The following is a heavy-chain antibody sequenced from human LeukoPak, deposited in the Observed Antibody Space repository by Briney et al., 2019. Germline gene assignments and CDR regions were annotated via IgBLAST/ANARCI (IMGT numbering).Heavy chain of an antibody. CDR1: GFTFSAYA. D-gene: IGHD5-24*01. CDR2: ISNRGSET. CDR3: AKERDNYPNNWFDP. J-gene: IGHJ5*02. V-gene: IGHV3-23*01. Sequence: GGSLSLSCAASGFTFSAYAMSWVRQAPGQGLEWVSAISNRGSETYYAESVKGRFTISRDNSKNTLYLQMKSLRADDTAVYYCAKERDNYPNNWFDPWGQGTLVTVSS.